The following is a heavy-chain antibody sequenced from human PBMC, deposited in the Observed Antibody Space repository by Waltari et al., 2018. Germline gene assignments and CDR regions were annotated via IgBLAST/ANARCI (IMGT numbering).Heavy chain of an antibody. Sequence: QVQLVQSGAEVKKPGASVTVSCKATGYPFTGYSMHWWRQAPGQGLEWMGRINPNSGGTNYAQKFQGRVTMTRDTSISTAYMELSRLRSDDTAVYYCARASWGWPFDPWGQGTLVTVSS. CDR3: ARASWGWPFDP. D-gene: IGHD6-19*01. CDR2: INPNSGGT. V-gene: IGHV1-2*06. J-gene: IGHJ5*02. CDR1: GYPFTGYS.